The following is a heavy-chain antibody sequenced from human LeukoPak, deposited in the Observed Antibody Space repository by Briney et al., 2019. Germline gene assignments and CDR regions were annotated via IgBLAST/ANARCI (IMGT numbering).Heavy chain of an antibody. CDR3: ARDAVRRDSSGYYYLGIDY. Sequence: NPSATLSLTWTVSVVSINYYHWMWIRKPPWKGLEWIGYIYYSGGTHYNPSIKSRVTMLVDTSKNQFSLKLTAVTAADTAVYYCARDAVRRDSSGYYYLGIDYWGQGTLVTVSS. D-gene: IGHD3-22*01. CDR1: VVSINYYH. V-gene: IGHV4-59*01. CDR2: IYYSGGT. J-gene: IGHJ4*02.